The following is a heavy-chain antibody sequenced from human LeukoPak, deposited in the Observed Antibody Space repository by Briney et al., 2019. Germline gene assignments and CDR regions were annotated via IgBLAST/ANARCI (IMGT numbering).Heavy chain of an antibody. D-gene: IGHD3-22*01. V-gene: IGHV3-33*01. CDR3: ARAVGYYDSSIDY. Sequence: GRSLRLSCAASGFTFSSYGMHWVRQAPGKGLEWVALIWYDGSNKYYTDSVKGRLTISRDNSKNTLYLQMNSLRAEDTAVYYCARAVGYYDSSIDYWGQGILVTISS. CDR1: GFTFSSYG. CDR2: IWYDGSNK. J-gene: IGHJ4*02.